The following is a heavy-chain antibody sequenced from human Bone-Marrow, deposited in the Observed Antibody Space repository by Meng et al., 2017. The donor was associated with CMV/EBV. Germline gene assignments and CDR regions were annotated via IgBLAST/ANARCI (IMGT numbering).Heavy chain of an antibody. CDR1: GGTFSSYA. Sequence: SVKVSCKASGGTFSSYAISWVRQAPGQGLEWMGGIIPILGIANYAQKFQGRVTITAVKSTSTAYMELSSLRSEDTAVYYCASSPLGYCSSTSCYLLRPLYYYYGMDVWGQGTTVTVSS. CDR2: IIPILGIA. CDR3: ASSPLGYCSSTSCYLLRPLYYYYGMDV. J-gene: IGHJ6*02. D-gene: IGHD2-2*01. V-gene: IGHV1-69*10.